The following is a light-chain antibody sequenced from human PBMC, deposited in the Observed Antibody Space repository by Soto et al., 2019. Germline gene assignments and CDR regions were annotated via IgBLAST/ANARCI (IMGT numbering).Light chain of an antibody. J-gene: IGKJ4*02. CDR1: QSVSSD. Sequence: EIVLTQSPATLSLSPVERATLSCRARQSVSSDLAWYQQKPGQAPRLLIYDASNRATGIPARFSGSGSGTDFTLTISSLEPEDFAVYYCQQRSNWLTFGGGTKMEIK. V-gene: IGKV3-11*01. CDR3: QQRSNWLT. CDR2: DAS.